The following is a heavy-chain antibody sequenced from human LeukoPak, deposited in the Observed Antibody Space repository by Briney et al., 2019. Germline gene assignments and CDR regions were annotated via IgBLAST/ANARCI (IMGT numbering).Heavy chain of an antibody. D-gene: IGHD6-13*01. V-gene: IGHV3-30*18. J-gene: IGHJ3*02. Sequence: GGSLRLSCAASGFTFSSYGMHWVRQAPGKGLERVAVISYDGSNKYYADSVKGRFTISRDNSKNTLYLQMNSLRAEDTAVYYCAKDGIAAAAEGDAFDIWGQGTMVTVSS. CDR2: ISYDGSNK. CDR3: AKDGIAAAAEGDAFDI. CDR1: GFTFSSYG.